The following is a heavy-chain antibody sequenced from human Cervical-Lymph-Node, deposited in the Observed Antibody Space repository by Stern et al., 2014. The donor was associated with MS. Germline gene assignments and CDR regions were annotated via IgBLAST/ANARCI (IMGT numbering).Heavy chain of an antibody. J-gene: IGHJ4*02. CDR3: ARTPYYYDSSGYYLFDY. CDR1: GVSLSTSGMC. CDR2: IDWNGDK. V-gene: IGHV2-70*01. Sequence: QVTLKESGPALVKPTQTLTLTCTFSGVSLSTSGMCVSWIRQPPGKALEWLALIDWNGDKYYSTSLKTRLITSKDPSNNQEVLLMTNMDPVDTATYYCARTPYYYDSSGYYLFDYWGQGTLVTVSS. D-gene: IGHD3-22*01.